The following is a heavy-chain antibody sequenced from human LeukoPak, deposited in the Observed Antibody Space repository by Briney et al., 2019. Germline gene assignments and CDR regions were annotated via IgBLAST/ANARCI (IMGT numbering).Heavy chain of an antibody. J-gene: IGHJ4*02. D-gene: IGHD4-4*01. CDR1: GFTFSSYG. V-gene: IGHV3-30*18. CDR2: ISYDGRNK. Sequence: GGSLRLSCAASGFTFSSYGMPWVRQAPGKGLEWVAVISYDGRNKYYADSVKGRFTISRDNSKNTLYLQMNSLRAEDTAVYYCAKATPPRDGSNPDYWGQGTRVTVSS. CDR3: AKATPPRDGSNPDY.